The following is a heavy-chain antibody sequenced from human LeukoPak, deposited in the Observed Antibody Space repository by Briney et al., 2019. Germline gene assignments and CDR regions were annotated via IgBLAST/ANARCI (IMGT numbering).Heavy chain of an antibody. CDR2: IYYSGST. V-gene: IGHV4-39*07. D-gene: IGHD6-13*01. J-gene: IGHJ4*02. Sequence: KPSETLSLTCTVSGGSISSSSYYWGWIRQPPGKGLEWIGSIYYSGSTYYNPSLKSRVTISVDTSKNQFSLKLSSVTAADTAVYYCARDPRSWYGSTTRGDYWGQGTLVTVSS. CDR3: ARDPRSWYGSTTRGDY. CDR1: GGSISSSSYY.